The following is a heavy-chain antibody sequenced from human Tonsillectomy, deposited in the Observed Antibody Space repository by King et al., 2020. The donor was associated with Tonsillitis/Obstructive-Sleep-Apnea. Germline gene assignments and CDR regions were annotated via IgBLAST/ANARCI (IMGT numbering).Heavy chain of an antibody. CDR3: AREGGYAGNYYYMDV. CDR2: INHSGST. J-gene: IGHJ6*03. V-gene: IGHV4-34*01. CDR1: GGSFSGYY. D-gene: IGHD5-12*01. Sequence: VQLQQWGAGLLKPSETLSLTCAVYGGSFSGYYWSWIRQPPGKGLEWIVEINHSGSTNYNPSLKSRVTISVDTSKNQFSLKLSSVTAADTALYYWAREGGYAGNYYYMDVWGKGTTVTVSS.